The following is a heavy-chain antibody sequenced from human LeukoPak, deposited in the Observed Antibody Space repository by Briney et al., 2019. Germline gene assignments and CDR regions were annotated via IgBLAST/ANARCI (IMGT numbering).Heavy chain of an antibody. Sequence: SETLSLTCAVYGGSFSGYYWSWIRQPPGKGVEWIGEINHSGSTNYNPSLKSRVTISVDTSKNQFSLKLSSVTAAATAVYYCARTMRPVAGSGAFGIWGQGTMVTVSS. V-gene: IGHV4-34*01. J-gene: IGHJ3*02. CDR1: GGSFSGYY. CDR2: INHSGST. D-gene: IGHD6-19*01. CDR3: ARTMRPVAGSGAFGI.